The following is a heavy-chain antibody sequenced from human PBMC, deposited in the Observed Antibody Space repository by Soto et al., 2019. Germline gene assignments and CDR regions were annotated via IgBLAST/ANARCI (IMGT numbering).Heavy chain of an antibody. CDR2: ITSSGYYI. V-gene: IGHV3-21*01. Sequence: ESGGGLVKPGGSLRLSCAASGFTFSSYSMNWVRQAPGKGLEWVASITSSGYYIYYADSVKDRFTISRDNARDSLYLQMNRLRAEDTAVYYCARAYGDSTACGYWGQGTLVTVSS. CDR1: GFTFSSYS. J-gene: IGHJ4*02. D-gene: IGHD4-17*01. CDR3: ARAYGDSTACGY.